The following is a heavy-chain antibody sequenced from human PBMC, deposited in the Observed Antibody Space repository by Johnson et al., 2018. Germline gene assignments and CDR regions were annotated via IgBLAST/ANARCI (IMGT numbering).Heavy chain of an antibody. CDR2: INHSGST. J-gene: IGHJ3*01. CDR1: GASFSDYY. CDR3: AMGRQYYDRGAFDV. D-gene: IGHD3-22*01. Sequence: QVQLQQWGAGLLKPSETLSLTCAVYGASFSDYYWSWIRQPPGKGLEWIGEINHSGSTSYNPSLESRVTISVDTSKNQFSLKLSSVTAADTAIDYCAMGRQYYDRGAFDVWGQGTVVTASS. V-gene: IGHV4-34*01.